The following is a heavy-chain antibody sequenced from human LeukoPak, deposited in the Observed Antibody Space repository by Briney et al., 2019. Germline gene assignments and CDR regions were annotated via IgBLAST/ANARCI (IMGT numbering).Heavy chain of an antibody. Sequence: SETLSLTCTVSGYSISSGYYWGWIRQPPGKGLEWIGSIYHSGSTYYNPSLKSRVTISVDTSKNQFSLKLSSVTAADTAVYYCARGALSFDFDYWGQGTLVTVSS. CDR3: ARGALSFDFDY. D-gene: IGHD2-2*01. V-gene: IGHV4-38-2*02. J-gene: IGHJ4*02. CDR1: GYSISSGYY. CDR2: IYHSGST.